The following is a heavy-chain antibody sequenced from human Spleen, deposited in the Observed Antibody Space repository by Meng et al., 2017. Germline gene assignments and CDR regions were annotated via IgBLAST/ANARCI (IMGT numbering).Heavy chain of an antibody. CDR1: GFTFSNAW. CDR3: SGNVDD. V-gene: IGHV3-15*01. J-gene: IGHJ4*01. CDR2: MKSNVDGGTV. Sequence: GGSLRLSCAASGFTFSNAWMTWVRQAPGKGREWIGRMKSNVDGGTVDYAAAVNGRFFISRDDSENTYYLQMNSMKTDDTAVYYCSGNVDDWGHGTLVTVSS.